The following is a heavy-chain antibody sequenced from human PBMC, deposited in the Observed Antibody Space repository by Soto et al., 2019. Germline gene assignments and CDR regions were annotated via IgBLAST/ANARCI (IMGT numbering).Heavy chain of an antibody. CDR3: ARGGDSPRGFDY. Sequence: QVQLVQSGAEVKKPGSSVKVSCKASGGTFSSYAISWVRQAPGQGLEWMGGIIPIFGTANYAQKFQVRVTITADESTRTVYMELSSLRSEDTAVYYCARGGDSPRGFDYWGQGTLVTVAS. CDR1: GGTFSSYA. V-gene: IGHV1-69*12. D-gene: IGHD2-21*02. CDR2: IIPIFGTA. J-gene: IGHJ4*02.